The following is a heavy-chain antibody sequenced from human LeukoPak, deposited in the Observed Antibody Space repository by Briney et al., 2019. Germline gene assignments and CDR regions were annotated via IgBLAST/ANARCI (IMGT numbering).Heavy chain of an antibody. CDR3: ARGISGYSYGYGDR. Sequence: ASVKVSCKASGYTFTGYDINWVRQAPGQGPEWMGWMNPNSANTGYAQKFQGRVSMTRDTSINTAYMELSSLGYDDTAVYYCARGISGYSYGYGDRWGQGTLVTVSS. D-gene: IGHD5-18*01. V-gene: IGHV1-8*01. CDR2: MNPNSANT. CDR1: GYTFTGYD. J-gene: IGHJ5*02.